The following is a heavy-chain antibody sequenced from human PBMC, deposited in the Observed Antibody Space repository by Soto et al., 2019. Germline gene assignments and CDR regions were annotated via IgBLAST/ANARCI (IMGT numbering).Heavy chain of an antibody. D-gene: IGHD3-10*01. CDR1: GFTFSFYA. Sequence: GGSLILSCAASGFTFSFYAMSWVRQAPGKGLECVSVISAGGGSTYYADSVKGRFTISRDNAKNSLFLQMNSLRDEDTAVYYCASGQPSGQYYYGMDVWGQGATVTVSS. CDR2: ISAGGGST. J-gene: IGHJ6*02. V-gene: IGHV3-23*01. CDR3: ASGQPSGQYYYGMDV.